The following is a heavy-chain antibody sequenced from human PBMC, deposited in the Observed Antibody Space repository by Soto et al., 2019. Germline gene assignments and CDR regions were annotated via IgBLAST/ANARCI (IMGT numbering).Heavy chain of an antibody. Sequence: EVQLVESGGGLVKPGGSLRLSCGASGFTFSSYSMNWVRQAPGKGLEWVSSISSSSSDIYYADSVKGRFTISRDNAKNSLYLQMNSLRAEDTAVYYCARPGHYYYYYMDVWGKGTTVTVSS. CDR1: GFTFSSYS. CDR2: ISSSSSDI. J-gene: IGHJ6*03. CDR3: ARPGHYYYYYMDV. V-gene: IGHV3-21*01.